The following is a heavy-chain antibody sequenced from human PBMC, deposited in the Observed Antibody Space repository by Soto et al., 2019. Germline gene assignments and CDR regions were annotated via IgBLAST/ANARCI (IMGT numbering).Heavy chain of an antibody. CDR3: EHGSGWLFDY. CDR2: LYWKDDN. CDR1: GFSLTTSAVG. D-gene: IGHD6-19*01. V-gene: IGHV2-5*01. Sequence: QITLKESGPTLVKPTQTLTLTCTFSGFSLTTSAVGVGWIRQPPGKGLEWLALLYWKDDNKDSPSLRNRLTLTKDTSKNQVVITMTNIDPADTATYYCEHGSGWLFDYWGQGTLVTVSS. J-gene: IGHJ4*02.